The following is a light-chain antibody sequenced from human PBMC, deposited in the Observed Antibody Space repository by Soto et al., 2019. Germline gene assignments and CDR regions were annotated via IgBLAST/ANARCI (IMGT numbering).Light chain of an antibody. J-gene: IGLJ1*01. Sequence: QSALTQPASVSGSPGQSITISCTGSTSDVGAYNYVSWYKHHPGQAPQLMIYEVSNRPSGVSNRFSGSKSGNTASLTISGLQAEDEADYYCASWDDSLSGLYVFGTGTKLTVL. CDR3: ASWDDSLSGLYV. V-gene: IGLV2-14*01. CDR2: EVS. CDR1: TSDVGAYNY.